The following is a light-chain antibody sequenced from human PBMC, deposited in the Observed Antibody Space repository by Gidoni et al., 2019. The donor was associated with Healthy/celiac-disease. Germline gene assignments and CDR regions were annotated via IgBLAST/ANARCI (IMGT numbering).Light chain of an antibody. CDR3: QQYGSSQYT. CDR1: QSVSSSY. V-gene: IGKV3-20*01. J-gene: IGKJ2*01. CDR2: GAS. Sequence: PGTLSLSPGERATLSCRASQSVSSSYLAWYQQKPGQAPRLLIYGASSRATGIPDRFSGSGSGTDFPLTISRLEPEDFAVYYCQQYGSSQYTFXXXTKLEIK.